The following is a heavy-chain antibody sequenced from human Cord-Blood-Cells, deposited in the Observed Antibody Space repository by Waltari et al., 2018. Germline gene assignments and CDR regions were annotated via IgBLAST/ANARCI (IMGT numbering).Heavy chain of an antibody. CDR3: ARGLNWFDP. CDR1: GYSISSGYY. V-gene: IGHV4-38-2*01. Sequence: QVQLQESGPGLVKPSETLSLTCAVSGYSISSGYYWGWIRQPPGTGLEWIGSIYHSGSTYSNPSLKSRVTISVDTSKNQFSLKLSSVTAADTAVYYCARGLNWFDPWGQGTLVTVSS. J-gene: IGHJ5*02. CDR2: IYHSGST.